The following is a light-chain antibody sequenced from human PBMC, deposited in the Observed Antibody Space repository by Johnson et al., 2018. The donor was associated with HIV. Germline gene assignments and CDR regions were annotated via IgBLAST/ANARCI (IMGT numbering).Light chain of an antibody. CDR1: SSNIGNNY. CDR3: GTWDSRLNVYL. Sequence: QSVLTQPPSVSAAPGQKVTISCSGSSSNIGNNYVSWYQHLPGRAPKLLIYDNNKRPSGIPDRFSGSKSGTSATLGITGLRTGDEDDYYCGTWDSRLNVYLFGTGTKVTVL. V-gene: IGLV1-51*01. J-gene: IGLJ1*01. CDR2: DNN.